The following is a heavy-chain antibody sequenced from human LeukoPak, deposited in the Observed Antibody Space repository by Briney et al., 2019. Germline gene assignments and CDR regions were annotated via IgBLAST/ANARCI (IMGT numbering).Heavy chain of an antibody. CDR2: ISFDGKKT. V-gene: IGHV3-30*04. Sequence: GGSLRLSCAASGFTFSSYSIHWVRQAPGKGLEWVALISFDGKKTDYADSVKGRFTFSRDNSKNTLSLQMRDLRAEDMAMYFCARDSRLKGNGYCFDYWGQGILVTVSS. CDR1: GFTFSSYS. D-gene: IGHD2-2*03. J-gene: IGHJ4*02. CDR3: ARDSRLKGNGYCFDY.